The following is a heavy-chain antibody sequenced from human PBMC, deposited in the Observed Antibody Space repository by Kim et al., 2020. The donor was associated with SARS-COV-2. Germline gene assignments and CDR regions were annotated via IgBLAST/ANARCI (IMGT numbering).Heavy chain of an antibody. J-gene: IGHJ3*02. Sequence: SETLSLTCTVSDGSVSSYYWSWIRQPPGKGREWIGFIFYSGSANYTPSLKGRVTISVDTSKNQFSLTLRSVTAADMAVYYCARHMWFGETDGFDIWGQGTMVTVSS. V-gene: IGHV4-59*08. CDR2: IFYSGSA. CDR1: DGSVSSYY. D-gene: IGHD3-10*01. CDR3: ARHMWFGETDGFDI.